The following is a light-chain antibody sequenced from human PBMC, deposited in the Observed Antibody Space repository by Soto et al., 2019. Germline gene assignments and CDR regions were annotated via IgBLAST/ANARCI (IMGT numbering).Light chain of an antibody. Sequence: QSLLTQPPSVSGAPGQRVTIPCTGSNSNIGSFYDVHWYQQLPGTVPKLLIYGDNNRPSGVPDRFSGSKSGTSASLAITGLQAEDEADYYCQSYDNSLSHVVFGGGTKLTVL. V-gene: IGLV1-40*01. CDR2: GDN. J-gene: IGLJ2*01. CDR1: NSNIGSFYD. CDR3: QSYDNSLSHVV.